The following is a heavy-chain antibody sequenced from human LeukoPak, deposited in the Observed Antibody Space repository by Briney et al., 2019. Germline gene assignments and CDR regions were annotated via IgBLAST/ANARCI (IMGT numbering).Heavy chain of an antibody. D-gene: IGHD3/OR15-3a*01. CDR1: GFTFSNAW. J-gene: IGHJ4*02. V-gene: IGHV3-15*01. CDR3: TAGTGRSDFDY. Sequence: PGGSLRLSCAASGFTFSNAWMSWVRQAPGRGLEWVGRIKRKGDDGTIDYAAPVKGRLSISRDDSKNTLDLQMNSLKSEDTAVYYCTAGTGRSDFDYWGQGTLVTVSS. CDR2: IKRKGDDGTI.